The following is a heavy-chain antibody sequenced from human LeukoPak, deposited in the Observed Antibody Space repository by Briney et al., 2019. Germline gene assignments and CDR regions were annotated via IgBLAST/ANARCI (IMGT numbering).Heavy chain of an antibody. D-gene: IGHD4-17*01. CDR2: IYPGDSDT. CDR3: ATKLHGDYFDY. CDR1: GYSFANYW. J-gene: IGHJ4*02. V-gene: IGHV5-51*01. Sequence: GESLKISCKGSGYSFANYWIGWVRQMPGKGLEWMGFIYPGDSDTRYSPSFQGQVTLPADKSINTAYLQWSSLRASDTAMYFCATKLHGDYFDYWGQGSLVTVSS.